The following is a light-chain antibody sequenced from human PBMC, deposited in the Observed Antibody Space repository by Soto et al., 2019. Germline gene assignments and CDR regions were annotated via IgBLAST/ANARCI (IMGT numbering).Light chain of an antibody. J-gene: IGKJ1*01. V-gene: IGKV1-5*01. Sequence: DIQMTQSPSTLSASVGDRLTITCRASQSISSWLAWYQQKPGKPPKLLIYDASSLESGVPSRFSGSGSVTDFSLTITSLQPDDSATYYCQQYHSYYPWTFGQGTKVEIE. CDR1: QSISSW. CDR2: DAS. CDR3: QQYHSYYPWT.